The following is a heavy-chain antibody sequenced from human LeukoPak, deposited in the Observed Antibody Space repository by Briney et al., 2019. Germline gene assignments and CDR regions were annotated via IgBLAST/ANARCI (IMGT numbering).Heavy chain of an antibody. V-gene: IGHV1-18*01. J-gene: IGHJ4*02. CDR3: ARGPRYAYDSSALVLDF. CDR1: GYTLTSYG. CDR2: ISAYNGNA. D-gene: IGHD3-22*01. Sequence: ASVKVSCKASGYTLTSYGVTWVRQAPGQGLEWMGRISAYNGNANYARNLQDRVTMTTDTSTSTAYMELRRLRPSDTAVYYCARGPRYAYDSSALVLDFWGQGTLVSVSS.